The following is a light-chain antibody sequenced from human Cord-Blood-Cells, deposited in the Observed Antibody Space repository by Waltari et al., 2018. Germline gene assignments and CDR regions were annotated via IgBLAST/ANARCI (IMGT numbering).Light chain of an antibody. CDR1: SRYVGGYNY. J-gene: IGLJ1*01. CDR2: DVS. V-gene: IGLV2-14*01. CDR3: SSYTSSSTLGV. Sequence: QSALTPPASVSGSPGHSITISCTGTSRYVGGYNYVPWYQQHPGKAPKLMIYDVSNRPSGVSNRFSGSKSGNTASLTISGLQAEDEADYYCSSYTSSSTLGVFGTGTKVTVL.